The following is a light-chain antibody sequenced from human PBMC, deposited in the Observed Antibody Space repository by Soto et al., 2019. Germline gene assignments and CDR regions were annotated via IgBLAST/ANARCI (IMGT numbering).Light chain of an antibody. CDR2: SSS. CDR3: QQANSFPLT. V-gene: IGKV1-12*01. CDR1: QSIDNN. Sequence: DIQMTQSPSSLSASVGDRLTITCRASQSIDNNLNWYQQKPGAAPKLLIHSSSNLQSGVPSRFSGSGSGTDFTLTISSLQPEDFATYYCQQANSFPLTFGPGTKVDI. J-gene: IGKJ3*01.